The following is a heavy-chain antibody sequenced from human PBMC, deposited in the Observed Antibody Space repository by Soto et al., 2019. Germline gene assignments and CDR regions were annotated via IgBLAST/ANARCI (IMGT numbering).Heavy chain of an antibody. Sequence: PSETLSLTWTVSGGSISCYYWSCIRQRAGKGLEWIGRSYTSGSTNSNPSLKSRVTMSVGTSKNQFSLQLSSLTAADTAVYYCARDPLAPEYSSSYGWLDPWGKGNMVTVSS. D-gene: IGHD6-6*01. CDR1: GGSISCYY. CDR2: SYTSGST. CDR3: ARDPLAPEYSSSYGWLDP. J-gene: IGHJ5*02. V-gene: IGHV4-4*07.